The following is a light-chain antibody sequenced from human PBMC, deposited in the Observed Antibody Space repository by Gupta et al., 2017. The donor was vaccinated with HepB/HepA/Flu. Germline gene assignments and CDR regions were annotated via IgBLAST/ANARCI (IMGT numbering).Light chain of an antibody. CDR2: DAS. J-gene: IGKJ4*01. CDR3: QQRSNWPPLS. V-gene: IGKV3-11*01. CDR1: RSVGNY. Sequence: DIVLTQSPATLSLSPGERATLSCRASRSVGNYLGWYQQKPGQAPRLLIYDASSRATGIPAKFSGSGYGTDFTLTISSLEPEDFAVYYCQQRSNWPPLSFGGGTKVEIK.